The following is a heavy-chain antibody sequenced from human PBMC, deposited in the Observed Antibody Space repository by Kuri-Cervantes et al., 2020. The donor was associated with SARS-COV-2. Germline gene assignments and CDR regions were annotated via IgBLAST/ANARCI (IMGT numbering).Heavy chain of an antibody. CDR3: AKASRDSVVVPAALQDYYYYYYMDV. D-gene: IGHD2-2*01. CDR2: ISGSSGST. J-gene: IGHJ6*03. V-gene: IGHV3-23*01. Sequence: GGSLRLSCAASGFTFSSYAMSWVRQAPGKGLEWVSAISGSSGSTYYADSVKGRFTISRDKSKNTLYLQMNSLRAEDTAVYYCAKASRDSVVVPAALQDYYYYYYMDVWGKGTTVTVSS. CDR1: GFTFSSYA.